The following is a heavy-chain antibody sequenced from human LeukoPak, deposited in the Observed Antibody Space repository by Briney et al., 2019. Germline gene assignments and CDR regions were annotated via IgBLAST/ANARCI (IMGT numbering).Heavy chain of an antibody. V-gene: IGHV4-4*07. CDR1: GGSISSYY. CDR2: IYTSGST. CDR3: AREPYSSGWYAFDY. Sequence: SETLSLTCTVSGGSISSYYWSWIRQPAGKGLEWIGRIYTSGSTNYNPSLKSRVTMSVDTSKNQFSLELSSVTAADTAVYYCAREPYSSGWYAFDYWGQGTLVTVSS. D-gene: IGHD6-19*01. J-gene: IGHJ4*02.